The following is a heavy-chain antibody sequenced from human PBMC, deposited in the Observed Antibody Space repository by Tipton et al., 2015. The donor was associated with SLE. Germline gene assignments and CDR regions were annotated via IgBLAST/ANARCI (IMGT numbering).Heavy chain of an antibody. CDR1: GGSIRNGGYS. CDR2: IYHSGST. V-gene: IGHV4-30-2*01. J-gene: IGHJ4*02. D-gene: IGHD5-12*01. Sequence: TLSLTCAVSGGSIRNGGYSWNWIRQPPGKGLEWIGYIYHSGSTYYNPSLKSRVTISVDRSKNQFSLKLSSVTAADTAVYYCARGGVISSGNDLDFDYWGQGTLVTVSS. CDR3: ARGGVISSGNDLDFDY.